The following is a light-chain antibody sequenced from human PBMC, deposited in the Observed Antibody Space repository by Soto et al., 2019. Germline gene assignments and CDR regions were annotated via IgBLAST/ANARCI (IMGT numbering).Light chain of an antibody. CDR2: EVS. CDR1: SSDVGSYNL. J-gene: IGLJ2*01. Sequence: QSALTQPASVSGSPGQSITISCTGTSSDVGSYNLVSWYQQHPGKAPKLMIYEVSKRPSGVSNRFSGSKSGNTASLTISGLQAEDEAHYYRCSYAGSTTLVFGGGTKVTVL. CDR3: CSYAGSTTLV. V-gene: IGLV2-23*02.